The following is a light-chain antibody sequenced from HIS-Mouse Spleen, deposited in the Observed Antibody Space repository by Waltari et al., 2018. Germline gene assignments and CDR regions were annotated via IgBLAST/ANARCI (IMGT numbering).Light chain of an antibody. CDR3: QQSYSTPWT. Sequence: DIQMTQSPPSLSASVGDRVTITFRASQSIISYLNWYQQKPGKAPKLLIYAASSLQSWVPSRFSGSGSGTDFTLTISSLQPEDFATYYCQQSYSTPWTFGQGTTVEIK. V-gene: IGKV1-39*01. CDR1: QSIISY. J-gene: IGKJ1*01. CDR2: AAS.